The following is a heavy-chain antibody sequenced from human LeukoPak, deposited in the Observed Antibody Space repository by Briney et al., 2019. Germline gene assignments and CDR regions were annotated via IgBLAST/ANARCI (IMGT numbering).Heavy chain of an antibody. CDR1: GFTFSSYA. D-gene: IGHD5-18*01. CDR2: ISGSGDST. Sequence: PGGSLRLSCAASGFTFSSYAMSWVRQAPGKGLEWVSAISGSGDSTYYADSVEGRFTISRDNSMNTLYLQMNSLRAEDPAVYYCARHFRAFSYGLDVWGQGTTVTVSS. V-gene: IGHV3-23*01. J-gene: IGHJ6*02. CDR3: ARHFRAFSYGLDV.